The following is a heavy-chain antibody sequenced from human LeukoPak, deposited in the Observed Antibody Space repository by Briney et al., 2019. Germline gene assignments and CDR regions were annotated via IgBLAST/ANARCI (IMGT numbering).Heavy chain of an antibody. CDR2: ISGSGGST. Sequence: PGGSLRLSCAASGFTFSSYAMSWVRQAPGKGLEWVSAISGSGGSTYYADSVKGRFTISRDNSKNTLYLQMNSLRVEDTAVYYCAKFRGGATPNYYFDYWGQGTLVTVSS. CDR3: AKFRGGATPNYYFDY. V-gene: IGHV3-23*01. D-gene: IGHD3-16*01. J-gene: IGHJ4*02. CDR1: GFTFSSYA.